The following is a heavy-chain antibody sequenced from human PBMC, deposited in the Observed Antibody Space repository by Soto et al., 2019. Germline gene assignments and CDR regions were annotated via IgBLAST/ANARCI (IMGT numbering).Heavy chain of an antibody. D-gene: IGHD6-19*01. CDR3: ARPPLYSNGGYFDS. V-gene: IGHV3-23*01. CDR1: GFTFTDHA. J-gene: IGHJ4*02. Sequence: GGSLRLSCAVSGFTFTDHAMTWVRQAPGRGLEWVSTTSNNGDRTFYADSVKGRFTVSTDRTNNTLYLQMNSLRADDTAVYFCARPPLYSNGGYFDSWGQGTLVTVSS. CDR2: TSNNGDRT.